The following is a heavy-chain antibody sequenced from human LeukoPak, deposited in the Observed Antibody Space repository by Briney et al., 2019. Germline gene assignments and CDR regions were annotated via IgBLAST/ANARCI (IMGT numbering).Heavy chain of an antibody. V-gene: IGHV1-2*02. D-gene: IGHD6-19*01. CDR2: INPNSGGT. J-gene: IGHJ2*01. Sequence: GASVKVSCKTSGYTFTGYYMHGVRQAPGQGLEGMGWINPNSGGTNYAQKFQGRVTMTRDTSISTAYMELTRLRSDDTAGYYCARYSSGWYFDLWGRGTLVTVSS. CDR3: ARYSSGWYFDL. CDR1: GYTFTGYY.